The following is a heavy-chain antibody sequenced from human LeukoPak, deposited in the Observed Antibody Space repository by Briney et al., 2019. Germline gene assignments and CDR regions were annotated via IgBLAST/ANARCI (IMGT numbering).Heavy chain of an antibody. CDR1: GDSTAGYF. CDR3: ARCFDYYDSSGYYSFNFDY. CDR2: VYRSGQS. Sequence: SETLSLTCSVSGDSTAGYFWGWIRQSPGRAPEWLAYVYRSGQSDYNSSLRGRVTVSLDRSKTQVSLRLRSLTAADTAVYYCARCFDYYDSSGYYSFNFDYWGQGTLVTVSS. V-gene: IGHV4-59*12. D-gene: IGHD3-22*01. J-gene: IGHJ4*02.